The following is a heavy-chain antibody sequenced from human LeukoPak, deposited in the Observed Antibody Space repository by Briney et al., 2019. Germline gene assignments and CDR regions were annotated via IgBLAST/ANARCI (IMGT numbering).Heavy chain of an antibody. J-gene: IGHJ4*02. CDR1: GFTFSSYA. CDR3: AKVRQCLAKTQYYFDY. V-gene: IGHV3-23*01. Sequence: GGSLRLSCAASGFTFSSYAMSWVRQAPGEGLEWVSAISGSGGSTYYADSVKGRFTISRDNSKNTLYLQMNSLRAEDTAVYYCAKVRQCLAKTQYYFDYWGQGTLVTVSS. CDR2: ISGSGGST. D-gene: IGHD6-19*01.